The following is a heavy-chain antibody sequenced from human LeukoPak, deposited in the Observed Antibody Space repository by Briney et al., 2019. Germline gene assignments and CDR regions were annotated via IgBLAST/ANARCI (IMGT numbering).Heavy chain of an antibody. J-gene: IGHJ5*02. V-gene: IGHV4-4*07. Sequence: SETLSFTCTAPGGPISSYYWSWIRQPAGKGLEWIGRIYTSGSTNYNPSLKSRVTMSVDTSKNQFSLKLSSVTAADTAVYYCARDRRIITMAPRGDWFDPWGQGTQVTVSS. D-gene: IGHD3-10*01. CDR3: ARDRRIITMAPRGDWFDP. CDR2: IYTSGST. CDR1: GGPISSYY.